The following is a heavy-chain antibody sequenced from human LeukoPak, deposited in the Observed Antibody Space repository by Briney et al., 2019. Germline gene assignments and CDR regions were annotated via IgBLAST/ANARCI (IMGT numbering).Heavy chain of an antibody. CDR1: EFTFEDYG. CDR2: INWNGGST. V-gene: IGHV3-20*01. J-gene: IGHJ5*02. CDR3: ARLPGISAAASWFDP. D-gene: IGHD6-13*01. Sequence: GGSLRLSCAASEFTFEDYGMSWVRQAPGKGLEWVSSINWNGGSTGYADSVKGRFTISRDNAKNSLYLQMNSLRAEDTAFNHCARLPGISAAASWFDPWSQGTLVTVS.